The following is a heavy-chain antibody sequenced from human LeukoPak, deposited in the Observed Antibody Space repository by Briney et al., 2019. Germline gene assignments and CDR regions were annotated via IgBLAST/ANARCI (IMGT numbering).Heavy chain of an antibody. V-gene: IGHV4-61*08. CDR1: GGSISSGDYY. D-gene: IGHD3-22*01. CDR3: ASQHRNYYDSSGYYLVPWYFDL. Sequence: SETLSLTCTVSGGSISSGDYYWSWIRQPPGKGLEWIGYIYYSGSTNYNPSLKSRVTISVDTSKNQFSLKLSSVTAADTAAYYCASQHRNYYDSSGYYLVPWYFDLWGRGTLVTVSS. J-gene: IGHJ2*01. CDR2: IYYSGST.